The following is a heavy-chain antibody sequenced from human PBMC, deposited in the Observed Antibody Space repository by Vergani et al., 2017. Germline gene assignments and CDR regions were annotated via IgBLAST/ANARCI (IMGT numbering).Heavy chain of an antibody. CDR2: INTKTGNP. D-gene: IGHD6-13*01. J-gene: IGHJ4*02. CDR1: GYTFTTYG. Sequence: QVQLVQSGSELKKPGASVKVSCKASGYTFTTYGMTWVRQAPGQGLEWMGWINTKTGNPTYAHGFTGRFVCSLDTSVGTSYLQIISLKAEDTAVYYCVRDPYSSTDGGQGTLVTVSS. V-gene: IGHV7-4-1*02. CDR3: VRDPYSSTD.